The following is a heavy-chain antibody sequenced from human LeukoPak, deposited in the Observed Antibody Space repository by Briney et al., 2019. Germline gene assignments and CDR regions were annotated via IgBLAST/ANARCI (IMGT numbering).Heavy chain of an antibody. Sequence: SETLSLTCTVSGGSISSSSYYWGWFRQPPGKGLEWIRSIYYSGNIYYNPSLKSRVTIFVDTSKNQFSLKLSSVTAADTAVYYCQSRYLEWLLDYWGQGTLVTVSS. D-gene: IGHD3-3*01. V-gene: IGHV4-39*01. CDR3: QSRYLEWLLDY. J-gene: IGHJ4*02. CDR1: GGSISSSSYY. CDR2: IYYSGNI.